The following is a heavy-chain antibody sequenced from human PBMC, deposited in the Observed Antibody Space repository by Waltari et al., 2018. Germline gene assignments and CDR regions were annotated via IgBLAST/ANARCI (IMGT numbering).Heavy chain of an antibody. CDR1: GVNFSKYT. CDR2: IIPIFDKS. Sequence: QVQLIQSGAEVKRPGSSVRVSCDCSGVNFSKYTLSCVRQAPGQGLEWMGGIIPIFDKSNYVQRFQGRVTFTADESTSTTYMELSSLKSDDTAVYYCARDGNHGAFEVWGQGTMVTVSS. CDR3: ARDGNHGAFEV. D-gene: IGHD1-26*01. J-gene: IGHJ3*01. V-gene: IGHV1-69*12.